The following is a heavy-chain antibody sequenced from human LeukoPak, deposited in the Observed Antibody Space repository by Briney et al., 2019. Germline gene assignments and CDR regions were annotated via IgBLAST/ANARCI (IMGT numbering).Heavy chain of an antibody. CDR2: ISNSGSTI. CDR1: GFTFSSYE. D-gene: IGHD6-19*01. CDR3: AAPGIAVAGTKVDWFGP. Sequence: GGSLRLSCAASGFTFSSYEMNWVRQAPGKGLEWVSYISNSGSTIYYADSVKGRFTISRDNAKTSLYLQMNSLRAEDTAVYYCAAPGIAVAGTKVDWFGPWGQGTLVTVSS. J-gene: IGHJ5*02. V-gene: IGHV3-48*03.